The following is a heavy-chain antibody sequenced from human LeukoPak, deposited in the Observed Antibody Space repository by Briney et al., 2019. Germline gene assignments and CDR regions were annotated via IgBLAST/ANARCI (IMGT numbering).Heavy chain of an antibody. CDR2: ISGTGATI. D-gene: IGHD1-26*01. CDR1: GFTFSRYA. CDR3: ARGSEVGVAATTTSYYFYMDV. Sequence: GGSLRLSCAASGFTFSRYAMTWVRQAPGKGLEWVSGISGTGATIYYADSVRGRFTLSRDNTQNTLVLQMNSLRGEDTAVYYCARGSEVGVAATTTSYYFYMDVWGKGTTVTVSS. V-gene: IGHV3-23*01. J-gene: IGHJ6*03.